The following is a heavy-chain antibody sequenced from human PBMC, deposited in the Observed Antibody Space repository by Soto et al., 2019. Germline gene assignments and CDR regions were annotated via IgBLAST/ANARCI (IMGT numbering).Heavy chain of an antibody. CDR3: ARNTGLAPTVWGY. D-gene: IGHD7-27*01. Sequence: QVQLQESGPGLVKPSQTLSLTCSVSGDSIRSGGHYWNWIRQFPGKGLEWIGYVYHSGSTHYNPSLRGRLTISIDTSKNQFSLRLISVTAADTALYYCARNTGLAPTVWGYWGHGTQLTVSS. V-gene: IGHV4-31*03. CDR1: GDSIRSGGHY. CDR2: VYHSGST. J-gene: IGHJ4*03.